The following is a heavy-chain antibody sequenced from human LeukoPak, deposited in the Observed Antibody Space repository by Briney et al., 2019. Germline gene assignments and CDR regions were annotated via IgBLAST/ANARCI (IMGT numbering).Heavy chain of an antibody. D-gene: IGHD2-15*01. CDR3: ARDPGDCSGGSCYGDY. J-gene: IGHJ4*02. CDR2: IYSGGST. Sequence: GGSLRLSCAASGFTVSSNYMSWVRQAPGKGLEWVSVIYSGGSTYYADSVKGRFTISRDNSKNTLYLQMNSVRAEDTAVYYCARDPGDCSGGSCYGDYWGQGTLVTVSS. CDR1: GFTVSSNY. V-gene: IGHV3-53*01.